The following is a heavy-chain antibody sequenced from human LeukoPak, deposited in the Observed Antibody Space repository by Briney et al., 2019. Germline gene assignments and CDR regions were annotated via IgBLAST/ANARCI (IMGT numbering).Heavy chain of an antibody. CDR2: IWYDGSNK. J-gene: IGHJ3*02. CDR3: ARDATTVRAFDI. CDR1: GFTFSSYA. Sequence: GRSLRLSCAASGFTFSSYAMHWVRQAPGKGLEWVAVIWYDGSNKYYADSVKGRFTISRDNSKNTLYLQMNSLRAEDTAVYYCARDATTVRAFDIWGQGTMVTVSS. D-gene: IGHD4-17*01. V-gene: IGHV3-33*08.